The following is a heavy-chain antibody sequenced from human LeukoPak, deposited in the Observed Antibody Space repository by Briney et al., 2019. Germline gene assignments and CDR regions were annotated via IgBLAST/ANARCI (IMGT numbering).Heavy chain of an antibody. CDR1: GFTFSSYS. Sequence: GGSLRLSCAASGFTFSSYSMNWVRQAPGKGLEWVAVISYDGSNKYYADSVKGRFTISRDNSKNTLYLQMNSLRAEDTAVYYCAKDPTGGSGSYYDYWGQGTLVTVSS. J-gene: IGHJ4*02. CDR3: AKDPTGGSGSYYDY. V-gene: IGHV3-30*18. D-gene: IGHD3-10*01. CDR2: ISYDGSNK.